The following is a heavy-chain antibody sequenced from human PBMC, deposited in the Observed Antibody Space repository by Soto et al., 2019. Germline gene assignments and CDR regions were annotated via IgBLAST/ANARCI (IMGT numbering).Heavy chain of an antibody. CDR2: TYLRSKWYN. V-gene: IGHV6-1*01. CDR1: GDSVSSNSAT. Sequence: SQTLSLTCGISGDSVSSNSATWNWIRQSPSRGLEWLGRTYLRSKWYNEYAVSVKSRIVISPETSKNHLSLQLRSVTPEDTAVYFCARAAVAFDAFDLWGHGTVVTVSS. CDR3: ARAAVAFDAFDL. J-gene: IGHJ3*01. D-gene: IGHD2-15*01.